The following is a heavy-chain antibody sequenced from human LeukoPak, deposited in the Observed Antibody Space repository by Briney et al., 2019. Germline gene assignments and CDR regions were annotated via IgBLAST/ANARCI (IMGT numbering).Heavy chain of an antibody. CDR2: IYYSGNT. CDR3: ARLLTEIDY. V-gene: IGHV4-39*02. J-gene: IGHJ4*02. CDR1: GGSISRSYYY. Sequence: SETLSLTCSVSGGSISRSYYYWGWIRQPPGKGLEWIGTIYYSGNTFYNPSLKSRVTISVDTSINHFSLTLTSLTAADTAVYYCARLLTEIDYWGQGTLVTVSS.